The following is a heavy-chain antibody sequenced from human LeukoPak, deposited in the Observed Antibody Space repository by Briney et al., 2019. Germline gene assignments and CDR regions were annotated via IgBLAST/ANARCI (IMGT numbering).Heavy chain of an antibody. Sequence: PGGSLRLSCAASRFTFSDFYMSWIRQAPGKGIEWISYISNSGTTIYYADSVKGRFTISRDNAKNSLYLQMNSLRAEDTAVYYCARHARVAGFDYWGLGTLVTVSS. V-gene: IGHV3-11*04. CDR2: ISNSGTTI. CDR3: ARHARVAGFDY. D-gene: IGHD6-19*01. CDR1: RFTFSDFY. J-gene: IGHJ4*02.